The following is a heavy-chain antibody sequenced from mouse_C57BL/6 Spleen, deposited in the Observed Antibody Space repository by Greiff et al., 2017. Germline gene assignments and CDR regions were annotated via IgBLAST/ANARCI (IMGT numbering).Heavy chain of an antibody. J-gene: IGHJ1*03. V-gene: IGHV1-82*01. D-gene: IGHD1-1*01. CDR3: ARLYYYGSDWYFDV. CDR2: IYPGGGDT. Sequence: VKLQESGPELVKPGASVKISCKASGYAFSSSWMNWVKQRPGKGLEWIGRIYPGGGDTNYNGKFKGKATLTADKSSSTAYMQLSSLTSEDSAVYFCARLYYYGSDWYFDVWGTGTTVTVSS. CDR1: GYAFSSSW.